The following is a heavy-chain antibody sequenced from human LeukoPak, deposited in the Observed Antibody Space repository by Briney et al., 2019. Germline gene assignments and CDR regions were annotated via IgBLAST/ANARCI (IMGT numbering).Heavy chain of an antibody. CDR1: GFTFSDYY. D-gene: IGHD3-22*01. CDR2: ISSSGSTI. Sequence: GGSLRLSCAASGFTFSDYYMSWIRQAPGKGLEWVSYISSSGSTIYYADSVKGRFTISRDNAKNSLYLQMNSLRAEDTAVHYCARASKRSYDSSGYYYNYYYGMDVWGQGTTVTVSS. J-gene: IGHJ6*02. CDR3: ARASKRSYDSSGYYYNYYYGMDV. V-gene: IGHV3-11*01.